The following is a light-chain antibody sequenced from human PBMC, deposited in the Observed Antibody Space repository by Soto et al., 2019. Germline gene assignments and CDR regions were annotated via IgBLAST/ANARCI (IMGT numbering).Light chain of an antibody. V-gene: IGKV3-15*01. CDR2: GAS. J-gene: IGKJ5*01. Sequence: EIVMTQSPATLSGSPGERATLSCRASQSVSTSLAWYQQKPGQAPRLLIYGASTRDTGIPARFSGSGSGTEFTLTISSLQSEDFAVYYCQQYDRWPSTFGQGTRLEIK. CDR1: QSVSTS. CDR3: QQYDRWPST.